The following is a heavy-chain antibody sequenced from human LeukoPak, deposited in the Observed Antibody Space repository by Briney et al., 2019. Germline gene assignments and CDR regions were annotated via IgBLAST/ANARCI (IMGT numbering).Heavy chain of an antibody. Sequence: ASETLSLTCTVSGGSISSYYWSWIRQPPGKGLEWIGYIYYSGSTNYNPSLKSRVTISVDTSKNQFSLKLSSVTAADTAVYHCARHMKGRGYSSSWYYYGMDVWGQGTTVTVSS. CDR2: IYYSGST. CDR1: GGSISSYY. D-gene: IGHD6-13*01. J-gene: IGHJ6*02. CDR3: ARHMKGRGYSSSWYYYGMDV. V-gene: IGHV4-59*08.